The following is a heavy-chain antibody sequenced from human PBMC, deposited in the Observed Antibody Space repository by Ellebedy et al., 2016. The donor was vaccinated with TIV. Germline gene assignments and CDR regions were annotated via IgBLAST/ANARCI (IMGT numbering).Heavy chain of an antibody. V-gene: IGHV3-72*01. CDR1: GFTFSDHF. CDR2: SRNKANSYTT. J-gene: IGHJ3*02. CDR3: VRGFHSFDI. D-gene: IGHD2-21*01. Sequence: PGGSLRLSCAVSGFTFSDHFMDWVRQAPGKGLEWVARSRNKANSYTTQYAASVKGRFTISRDDSKNSLYLQMNSLETEDTALYYCVRGFHSFDIWGQGTMVTVSS.